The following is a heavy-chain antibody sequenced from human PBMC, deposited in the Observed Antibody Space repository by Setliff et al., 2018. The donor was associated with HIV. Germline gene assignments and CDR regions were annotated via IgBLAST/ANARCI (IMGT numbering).Heavy chain of an antibody. J-gene: IGHJ4*02. CDR1: GYTFTSCF. V-gene: IGHV1-46*01. CDR2: INPGDGSA. Sequence: ASVKVSCKASGYTFTSCFLHWVRQAPGQGLEYMGIINPGDGSADYVEKFQDRVTITRDTSTSTVYMEMSSLRSEDTAIYYCAKEYHTAATGTRVANYFDYWGQGTLVTVSS. CDR3: AKEYHTAATGTRVANYFDY. D-gene: IGHD6-13*01.